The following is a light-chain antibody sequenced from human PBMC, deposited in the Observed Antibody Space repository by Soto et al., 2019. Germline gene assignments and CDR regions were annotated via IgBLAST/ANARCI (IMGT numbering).Light chain of an antibody. CDR1: QSVDSRY. CDR3: QQYGSSPRYS. Sequence: DIVLTQSPGTLSLSPGERATLSCRASQSVDSRYLAWYQRKPGQAPRLLIYAVSSRATGIPDRFSGSGSGTDFTLTISRLEPEDFAYCYCQQYGSSPRYSFGQGTKLEIK. J-gene: IGKJ2*03. CDR2: AVS. V-gene: IGKV3-20*01.